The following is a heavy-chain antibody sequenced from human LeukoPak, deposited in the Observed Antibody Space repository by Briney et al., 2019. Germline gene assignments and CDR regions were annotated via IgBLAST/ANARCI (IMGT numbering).Heavy chain of an antibody. J-gene: IGHJ5*02. CDR2: INHSGST. Sequence: PSETLSLTCAVYGGSFSGYYWSWIRQPPGKGLEWIGEINHSGSTNYNPSLKSRVTISVDTSKNQFSLKLSSVTAADTAVYYCARQAIAGWNWFDPWGQGTLVTVSS. D-gene: IGHD3-22*01. V-gene: IGHV4-34*01. CDR3: ARQAIAGWNWFDP. CDR1: GGSFSGYY.